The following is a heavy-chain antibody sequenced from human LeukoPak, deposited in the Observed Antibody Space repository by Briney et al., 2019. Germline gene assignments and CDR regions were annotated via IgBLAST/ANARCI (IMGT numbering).Heavy chain of an antibody. Sequence: ASVKVSCKASGYTFTSYDINWVRQATGQGLEWMGWMNPNSGNTGYAQKFQGRVTMTRDTSISTAYMELSRLRSDDTAVYYCARAHVEQQLVTFDYWGQGTLVTVSS. J-gene: IGHJ4*02. CDR1: GYTFTSYD. CDR3: ARAHVEQQLVTFDY. D-gene: IGHD6-13*01. V-gene: IGHV1-8*01. CDR2: MNPNSGNT.